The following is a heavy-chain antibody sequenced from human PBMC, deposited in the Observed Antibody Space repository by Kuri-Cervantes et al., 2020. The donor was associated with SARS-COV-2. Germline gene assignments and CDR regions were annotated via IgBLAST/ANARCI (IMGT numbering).Heavy chain of an antibody. J-gene: IGHJ6*02. D-gene: IGHD3-10*01. Sequence: ESLKISCTVSGGSISGYYWSWIRQPPGKGLEWIGEINHSGSTNYNPSLKSRVTISVDTSKNQFSLKLSSVTAADTAVYYCARMQELPGVGNYYGMDVWGQGTTVTVSS. CDR1: GGSISGYY. CDR2: INHSGST. CDR3: ARMQELPGVGNYYGMDV. V-gene: IGHV4-34*01.